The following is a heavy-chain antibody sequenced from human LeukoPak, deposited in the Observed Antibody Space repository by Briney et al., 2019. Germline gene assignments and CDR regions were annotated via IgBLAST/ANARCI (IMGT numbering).Heavy chain of an antibody. D-gene: IGHD2-2*02. Sequence: PGGSLRLSCAASGFAFSSYSMNWVRQAPGKGLEWVSSISSSSSYIYYADSVKGRFTISRDNAKNSLYLQMSSLRAEDTAVYYCASPIPTNSGLDYWGQGTLVTVSS. J-gene: IGHJ4*02. CDR2: ISSSSSYI. CDR3: ASPIPTNSGLDY. CDR1: GFAFSSYS. V-gene: IGHV3-21*01.